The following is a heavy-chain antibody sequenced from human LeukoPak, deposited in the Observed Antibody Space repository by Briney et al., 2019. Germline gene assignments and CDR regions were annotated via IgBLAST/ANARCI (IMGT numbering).Heavy chain of an antibody. J-gene: IGHJ4*02. D-gene: IGHD6-25*01. V-gene: IGHV4-39*01. Sequence: SETLSLSCAVSGASISGSGYYWGWIRQPPGKGLEWIGNIYYSGSTYYNASLQSRVTISIDTSKNQFSLRLNSVTAADTAMYYCAKSGGSGLIDYWGRGTLVTVSS. CDR1: GASISGSGYY. CDR3: AKSGGSGLIDY. CDR2: IYYSGST.